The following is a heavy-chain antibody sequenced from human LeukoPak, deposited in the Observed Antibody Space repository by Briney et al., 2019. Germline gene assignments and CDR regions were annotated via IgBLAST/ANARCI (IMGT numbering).Heavy chain of an antibody. CDR3: ARANEYGDYDY. CDR2: IYYSGST. J-gene: IGHJ4*02. D-gene: IGHD4-17*01. V-gene: IGHV4-59*01. Sequence: PSETLSLTCAVSGGSISSYYWSWIRQPPGKGLEWIGYIYYSGSTNYNPSLKSRVTISVDTSKNQFSLKLSSVTAADTAVYYCARANEYGDYDYWGQGTLVTVSS. CDR1: GGSISSYY.